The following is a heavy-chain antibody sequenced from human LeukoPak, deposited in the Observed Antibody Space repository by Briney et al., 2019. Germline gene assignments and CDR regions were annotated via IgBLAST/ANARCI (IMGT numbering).Heavy chain of an antibody. V-gene: IGHV3-74*01. CDR3: ASIAMAI. Sequence: GGSLRLSCAASGFTFSTSSMHWVRQAPGKRLVWVSRLTSDGSSTSYADSVKGRFTISRDNAKSTLHLQMNSLRAEDTAVYYCASIAMAIWGQGTLVTVSS. D-gene: IGHD2-21*01. CDR2: LTSDGSST. CDR1: GFTFSTSS. J-gene: IGHJ4*02.